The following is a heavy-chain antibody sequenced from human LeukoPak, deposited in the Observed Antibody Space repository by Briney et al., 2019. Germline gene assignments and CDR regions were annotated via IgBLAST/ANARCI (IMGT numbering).Heavy chain of an antibody. D-gene: IGHD3-3*01. V-gene: IGHV1-2*02. J-gene: IGHJ4*02. Sequence: ASVKVSCKASGYTFIGFYIHWVRQAPGQGLEWMGWISPSSGDTNYAQKFQGRVTMTRDTSISTVYMELSSLRSDDTAVYYCARVNYYDFWRGYLPLDYWGQGTLVTVSS. CDR2: ISPSSGDT. CDR3: ARVNYYDFWRGYLPLDY. CDR1: GYTFIGFY.